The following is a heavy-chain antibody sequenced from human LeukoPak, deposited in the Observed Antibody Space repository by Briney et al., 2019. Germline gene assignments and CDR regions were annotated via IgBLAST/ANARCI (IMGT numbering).Heavy chain of an antibody. CDR2: IKEDGSEK. V-gene: IGHV3-7*03. CDR3: ARVSLDYGDSRPEYYFDY. J-gene: IGHJ4*02. D-gene: IGHD4-17*01. CDR1: GFTFNRDW. Sequence: PGGSLRLSCTASGFTFNRDWTAWVRQAPGKGLEWVANIKEDGSEKNYVDSVKGRFTISRDNAENSVYLQMNSLRAEVTALYHCARVSLDYGDSRPEYYFDYWGQGTLVTVSS.